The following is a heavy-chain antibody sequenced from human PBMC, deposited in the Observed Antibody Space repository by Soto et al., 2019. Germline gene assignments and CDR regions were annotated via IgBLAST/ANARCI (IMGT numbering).Heavy chain of an antibody. CDR2: ILPFFGTA. V-gene: IGHV1-69*13. CDR1: GGTFRTES. Sequence: QVHLVQSGAEVKKPGSSVKVSCRYSGGTFRTESINWVRQAPGQGLEWMGEILPFFGTADYAPKFQGRVTITPDGATTTAYMKLSSLTSRYTAVYFCATGHEYGGNSDAFEVCGQGTMVTVSS. D-gene: IGHD4-17*01. J-gene: IGHJ3*01. CDR3: ATGHEYGGNSDAFEV.